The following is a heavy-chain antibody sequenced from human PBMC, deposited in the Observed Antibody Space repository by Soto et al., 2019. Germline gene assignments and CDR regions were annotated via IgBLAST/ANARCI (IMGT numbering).Heavy chain of an antibody. D-gene: IGHD6-19*01. J-gene: IGHJ4*02. CDR3: TTDEARLSSGWTED. Sequence: GGSLRLSCAASGFTFSNAWMSWVRQAPGKGLEWVGRIKSKTDGGTTDYAAPVKGRFTISRDDSKNTLYLQMNSLKTEDTAVYYCTTDEARLSSGWTEDWGQGTLVTVSS. CDR1: GFTFSNAW. V-gene: IGHV3-15*01. CDR2: IKSKTDGGTT.